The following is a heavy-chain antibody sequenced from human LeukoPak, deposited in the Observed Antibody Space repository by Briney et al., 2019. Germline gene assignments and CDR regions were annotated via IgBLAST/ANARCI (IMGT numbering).Heavy chain of an antibody. CDR1: GGSIRSYY. CDR2: IYYSGST. J-gene: IGHJ4*02. Sequence: SETLSLTCSVSGGSIRSYYWSWIRQPPGKGLEWIGYIYYSGSTNYNPSLKSRVTISVDTSKKQFSLKLSSVTAADTAVYYCARGYGVIDYWGQGTLVTVSS. CDR3: ARGYGVIDY. V-gene: IGHV4-59*08. D-gene: IGHD4-17*01.